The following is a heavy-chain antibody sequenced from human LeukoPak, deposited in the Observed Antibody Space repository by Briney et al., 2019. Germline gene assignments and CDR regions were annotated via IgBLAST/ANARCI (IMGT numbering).Heavy chain of an antibody. J-gene: IGHJ4*02. CDR3: AKGCGYTTSWYYDY. CDR1: GFTFSTYA. Sequence: GGSLRLSCAASGFTFSTYAMSWVRQAPGKGLEWVSSISGGVGSTDYADFVKGRFTISRDNSKNTLYVQMTSLRAEDTAVYYCAKGCGYTTSWYYDYWGQGTLVTVAS. V-gene: IGHV3-23*01. CDR2: ISGGVGST. D-gene: IGHD6-13*01.